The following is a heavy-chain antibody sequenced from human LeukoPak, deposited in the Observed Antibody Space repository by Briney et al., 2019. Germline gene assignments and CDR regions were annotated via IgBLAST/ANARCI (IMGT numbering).Heavy chain of an antibody. CDR1: GYTFTSYA. CDR3: ARGVATNRYYFDY. D-gene: IGHD5-12*01. J-gene: IGHJ4*02. Sequence: EASVTVSCKASGYTFTSYAMHWVRQAPGQRLEWMGWINAGNGNTKYSQKFQGRVTITRDTSASTAYMELSSLRSEDTAVYSCARGVATNRYYFDYWGQGTLVTVSS. CDR2: INAGNGNT. V-gene: IGHV1-3*01.